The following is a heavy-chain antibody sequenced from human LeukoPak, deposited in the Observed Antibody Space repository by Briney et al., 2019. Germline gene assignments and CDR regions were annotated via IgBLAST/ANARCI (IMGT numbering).Heavy chain of an antibody. D-gene: IGHD3-22*01. Sequence: ASVKVSCKASGYTFTGYYMHWVRQAPGQGLEWVGWINPNSGGTNYAQKFQGRVTMARDTSISTAYMELSSLRSEDTAVYYCARGRLGPHPANYYYYYGMDVWGQGTTVTVSS. CDR2: INPNSGGT. J-gene: IGHJ6*02. CDR1: GYTFTGYY. CDR3: ARGRLGPHPANYYYYYGMDV. V-gene: IGHV1-2*02.